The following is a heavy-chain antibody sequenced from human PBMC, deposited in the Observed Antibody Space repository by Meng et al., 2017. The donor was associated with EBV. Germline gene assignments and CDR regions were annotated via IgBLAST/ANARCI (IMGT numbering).Heavy chain of an antibody. CDR3: ARGRYYGDYFWFDP. CDR2: IYYSGST. D-gene: IGHD4-17*01. J-gene: IGHJ5*02. Sequence: QVQLQGSGPGLVKPSETLSLTCTVSGGSVSSGSYYWSWIRQPPGKGLEWIGYIYYSGSTNYNPSLKSRVTISVDTSKNQFSLKLSSVTAADTAVYYCARGRYYGDYFWFDPWGQGTLVTVSS. V-gene: IGHV4-61*01. CDR1: GGSVSSGSYY.